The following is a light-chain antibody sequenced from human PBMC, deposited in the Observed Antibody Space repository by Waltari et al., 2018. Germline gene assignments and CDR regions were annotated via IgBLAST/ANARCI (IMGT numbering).Light chain of an antibody. Sequence: DIQMTQSPSTLSASVGDRVTITCRASQSISSWVAWYQQKPGTAPKLLIYKASTLETGVPSRFGGSGFGTEFTLTISSLQPDDFATYYCQQYNTYSAFGPGTKVDI. CDR3: QQYNTYSA. J-gene: IGKJ3*01. V-gene: IGKV1-5*03. CDR1: QSISSW. CDR2: KAS.